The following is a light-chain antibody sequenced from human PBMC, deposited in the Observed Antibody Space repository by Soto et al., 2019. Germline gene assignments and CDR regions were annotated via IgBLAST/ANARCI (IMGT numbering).Light chain of an antibody. CDR1: QSVTSNY. Sequence: EIVLTQSPGTLSLSPGERATLSCGASQSVTSNYLAWYQQKPGQAPRLLIFGASIRVKGIPDRFIGSGSVTDFTLTISRLEPEDFAVYYCQHYVTSLTTFGQGTKVAVK. CDR2: GAS. CDR3: QHYVTSLTT. V-gene: IGKV3-20*01. J-gene: IGKJ1*01.